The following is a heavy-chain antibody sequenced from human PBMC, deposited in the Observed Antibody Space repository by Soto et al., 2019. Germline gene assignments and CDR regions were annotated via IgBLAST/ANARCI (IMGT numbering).Heavy chain of an antibody. Sequence: QVQLVESGGGVVQPGRSLRLSCAASGFTFSSYAMHWVRQAPGKGLEWVAVISYDGSNKYYADSVKGRLTISRDNSKNTLYLQMNSLRAEDTAVYYCARMASFYCSGGSCYPTYGMDVWGQGTPVTVSS. CDR2: ISYDGSNK. CDR1: GFTFSSYA. CDR3: ARMASFYCSGGSCYPTYGMDV. V-gene: IGHV3-30-3*01. J-gene: IGHJ6*02. D-gene: IGHD2-15*01.